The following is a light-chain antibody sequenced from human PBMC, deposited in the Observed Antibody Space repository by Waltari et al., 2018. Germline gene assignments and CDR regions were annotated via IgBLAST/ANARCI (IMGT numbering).Light chain of an antibody. CDR2: YVS. CDR3: SSYTSSSTPVV. Sequence: QSALTQPASVSGSPGQSITISCTGTSSDVGVYNYVSWYQQHPGKAPKLMIYYVSNRPSGVSNRFSGSKSGSTASLTISGLQAEDEADYYCSSYTSSSTPVVFGGGTKLTVL. V-gene: IGLV2-14*01. J-gene: IGLJ2*01. CDR1: SSDVGVYNY.